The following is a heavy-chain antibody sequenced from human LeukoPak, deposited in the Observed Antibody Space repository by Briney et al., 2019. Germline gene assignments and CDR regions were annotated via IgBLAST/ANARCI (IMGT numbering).Heavy chain of an antibody. J-gene: IGHJ4*02. CDR3: ARVNYDSSGYYYDYFDY. CDR2: IYYSGST. CDR1: GGSISSGDYY. Sequence: SETLSLTCTVSGGSISSGDYYWSWIRQPPGKGLEWLGYIYYSGSTYYNPSLKSRVTISVDTSKNQFSLKLSSVTAADTAVYYCARVNYDSSGYYYDYFDYWGQGTLVTVSS. V-gene: IGHV4-30-4*01. D-gene: IGHD3-22*01.